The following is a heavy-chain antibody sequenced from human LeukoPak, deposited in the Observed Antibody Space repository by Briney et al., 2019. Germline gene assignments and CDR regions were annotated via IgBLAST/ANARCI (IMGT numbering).Heavy chain of an antibody. V-gene: IGHV3-53*01. D-gene: IGHD3-22*01. CDR1: GFTVSSNY. CDR3: ARGASYYYDSSGFDY. Sequence: GGSLRLSCAASGFTVSSNYMSWVRQAPGKGLEWVSVIYSGGSTYYADSVKGRFTISRGNSKNTLYLQMNSLRAEDTAVYYCARGASYYYDSSGFDYWGQGTLVTVSS. J-gene: IGHJ4*02. CDR2: IYSGGST.